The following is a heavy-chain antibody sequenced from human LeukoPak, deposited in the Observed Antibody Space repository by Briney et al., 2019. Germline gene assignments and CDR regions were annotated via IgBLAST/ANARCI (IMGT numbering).Heavy chain of an antibody. CDR3: AREGIAAAGIRYFQH. CDR1: GFTFSSYW. D-gene: IGHD6-13*01. Sequence: GGSLRLSCAASGFTFSSYWMSWVRQAPGKGLEWVANIKQDGSEKYYVDSVKGRFTISRDNAKNSLYLQMNSLRAEDTAVYYCAREGIAAAGIRYFQHWGQGTLVTVSS. J-gene: IGHJ1*01. V-gene: IGHV3-7*01. CDR2: IKQDGSEK.